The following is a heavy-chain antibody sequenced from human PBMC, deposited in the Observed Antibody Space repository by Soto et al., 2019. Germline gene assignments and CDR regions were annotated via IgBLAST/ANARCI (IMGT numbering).Heavy chain of an antibody. D-gene: IGHD3-16*01. Sequence: EVQLVESGGGLVKPGGSLRLSCAASGFSFSTYNMNWVRQAPGKGLEWVSSIDASSTHIYYADSVKGRFTISRDNGKSSLYLLMDSLRAEDTALYYCVRQQYDFLVDPWGQGTLVTVSS. CDR3: VRQQYDFLVDP. J-gene: IGHJ5*02. V-gene: IGHV3-21*01. CDR1: GFSFSTYN. CDR2: IDASSTHI.